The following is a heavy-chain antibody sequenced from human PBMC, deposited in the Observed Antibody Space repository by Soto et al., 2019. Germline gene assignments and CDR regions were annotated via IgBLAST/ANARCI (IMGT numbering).Heavy chain of an antibody. V-gene: IGHV4-59*01. D-gene: IGHD6-19*01. CDR1: VGSISSNS. CDR2: ILYSGSA. Sequence: SETLSLTCTVSVGSISSNSWSWIRQSPGKGLEWVGYILYSGSASYNPSLQSRVTISLDTSKNQISLKLNSVTAADAAVYFCARVAIAVADYWFDPWGQGTLVTVSS. CDR3: ARVAIAVADYWFDP. J-gene: IGHJ5*02.